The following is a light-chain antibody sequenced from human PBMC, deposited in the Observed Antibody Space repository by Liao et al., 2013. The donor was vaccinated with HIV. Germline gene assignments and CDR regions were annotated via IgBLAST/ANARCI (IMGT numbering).Light chain of an antibody. CDR1: KLGDKY. J-gene: IGLJ1*01. CDR2: QDS. Sequence: SYELTQPPSVSVSPGQTASITCSGDKLGDKYASWYQQKPGQSPVLVIYQDSNRPSGIPERFSGSNSGNTATLTISGTQAMDEADYYCQAWDSSTAYYVFGTGTKVTVL. CDR3: QAWDSSTAYYV. V-gene: IGLV3-1*01.